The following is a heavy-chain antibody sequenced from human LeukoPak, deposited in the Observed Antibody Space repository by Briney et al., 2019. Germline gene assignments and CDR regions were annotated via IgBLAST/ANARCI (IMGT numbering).Heavy chain of an antibody. Sequence: TSETLSLTCAVYGGSFSGYYWSWIRQPPGKGLEWIGEINHSGSTTYNPSLKSRVTISVDTSKNQFSLKLSSVTAADTAVYYCARGAFCSSTSCSIPAVDYWGQGTLVTVSS. D-gene: IGHD2-2*01. CDR1: GGSFSGYY. CDR3: ARGAFCSSTSCSIPAVDY. J-gene: IGHJ4*02. V-gene: IGHV4-34*01. CDR2: INHSGST.